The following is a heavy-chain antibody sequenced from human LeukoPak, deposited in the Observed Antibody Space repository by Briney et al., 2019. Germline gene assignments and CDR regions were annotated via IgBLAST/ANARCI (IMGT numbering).Heavy chain of an antibody. J-gene: IGHJ5*02. D-gene: IGHD6-13*01. CDR1: GGSISSSNW. CDR2: IYHSGST. CDR3: ARLIAAAGTWWFDP. Sequence: SGTLSLTCAVSGGSISSSNWWSWVRQPPGKGLEWIGEIYHSGSTNYNPSLKSRVTMSVDTSKNQFSLKLSSVTAADTAVYYCARLIAAAGTWWFDPWGQGTLVTVSS. V-gene: IGHV4-4*02.